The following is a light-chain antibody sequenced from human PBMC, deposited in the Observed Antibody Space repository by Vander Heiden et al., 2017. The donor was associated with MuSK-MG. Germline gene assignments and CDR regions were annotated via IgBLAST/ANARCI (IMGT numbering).Light chain of an antibody. Sequence: SYVLTQPPSVSVAPRQTATIPRGGNNIGRKSVHWYQRKPGQAPVLVVYDDSDRHSGIPERFSGSNSGNTATLTISTVEAGDEADYYCQVWDTVSDQLVVFGGGTKLTVL. V-gene: IGLV3-21*02. J-gene: IGLJ2*01. CDR3: QVWDTVSDQLVV. CDR1: NIGRKS. CDR2: DDS.